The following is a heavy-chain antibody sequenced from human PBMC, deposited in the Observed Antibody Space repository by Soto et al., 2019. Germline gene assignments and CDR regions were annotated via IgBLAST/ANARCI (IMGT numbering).Heavy chain of an antibody. CDR3: VGQDIVVVPAAHPTPLHDY. J-gene: IGHJ4*02. CDR1: GYSFTSYW. V-gene: IGHV5-51*01. Sequence: ESLKISCKGSGYSFTSYWIGWVRQMPRKGLEWMGIIYPGDSDTRYSPSFQGQVTIAADKAISNAYLQWSSLKASDTATYHCVGQDIVVVPAAHPTPLHDYWGQGTLVTVS. D-gene: IGHD2-2*01. CDR2: IYPGDSDT.